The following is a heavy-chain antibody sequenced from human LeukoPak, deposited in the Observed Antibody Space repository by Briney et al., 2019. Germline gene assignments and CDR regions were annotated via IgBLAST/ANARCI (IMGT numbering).Heavy chain of an antibody. V-gene: IGHV3-48*03. J-gene: IGHJ4*02. CDR1: GFTFSSYE. Sequence: PGGSLRLSCAASGFTFSSYEMNWVRQAPGKGLEWVSFISTSGSTIYYADSVKGRFTISRDNAKNSLYLQMNSLRVEDTAVYYCAKSMGIYGSGSDPVWGQGTLVSVPS. CDR2: ISTSGSTI. CDR3: AKSMGIYGSGSDPV. D-gene: IGHD3-10*01.